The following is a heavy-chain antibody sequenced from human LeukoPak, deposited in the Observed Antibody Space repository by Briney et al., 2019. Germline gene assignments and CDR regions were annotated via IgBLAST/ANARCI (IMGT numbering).Heavy chain of an antibody. CDR2: IKSDGSST. CDR3: ARDHGDYYFDY. D-gene: IGHD4-17*01. Sequence: PGGSLRLSCAASGFTFNNHWMHWVRQAPGKGLVWVSRIKSDGSSTNYADSVKGRFAIPRDNARNTLYLQMNSLRAGDTAMYSCARDHGDYYFDYWGPGTLVTVSS. J-gene: IGHJ4*02. CDR1: GFTFNNHW. V-gene: IGHV3-74*01.